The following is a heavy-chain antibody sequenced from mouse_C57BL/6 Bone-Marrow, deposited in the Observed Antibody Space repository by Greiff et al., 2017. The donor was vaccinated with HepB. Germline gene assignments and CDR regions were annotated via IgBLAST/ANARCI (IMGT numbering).Heavy chain of an antibody. Sequence: VQLQQSGAELVRPGASVTLSCTASGYTFTDYEMHWVKQTPVHGLEWIGAIDPETGGTAYNQKFKGKAILTADKSSSTAYMELRSLTSEDSAVYYCTSWVYFDYWGQGTTLTVSA. CDR3: TSWVYFDY. D-gene: IGHD4-1*01. V-gene: IGHV1-15*01. J-gene: IGHJ2*01. CDR2: IDPETGGT. CDR1: GYTFTDYE.